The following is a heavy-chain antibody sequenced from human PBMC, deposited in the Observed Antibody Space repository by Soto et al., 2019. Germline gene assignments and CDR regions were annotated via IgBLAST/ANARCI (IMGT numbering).Heavy chain of an antibody. CDR2: ISRSEGS. CDR3: ATQTISYTWDV. D-gene: IGHD1-1*01. Sequence: QVQLQESGPGLVKPSGTLSLSCAVSGGSITNTKWWTWVRQAPGKGLEWIGEISRSEGSTSNPSLKAPVAMSLETSNNQVSLRLSSVTAADTAVYYCATQTISYTWDVWGQGTTVTVS. V-gene: IGHV4-4*02. J-gene: IGHJ6*02. CDR1: GGSITNTKW.